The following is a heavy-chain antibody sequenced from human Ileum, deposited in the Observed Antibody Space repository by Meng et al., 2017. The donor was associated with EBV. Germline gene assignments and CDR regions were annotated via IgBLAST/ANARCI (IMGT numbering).Heavy chain of an antibody. Sequence: VPRQESCPGLVKPSQTLSLTCSVPGCSIRSTGHYWTWIRQPPGKGLEWIGYIFYSGSSFYNPSLQSRVTISVDTSKNQFSLNLSSVTAADTAVYYCARVAVTAIHFDSWGQGTLVTVSS. J-gene: IGHJ4*02. CDR1: GCSIRSTGHY. V-gene: IGHV4-30-4*01. D-gene: IGHD2-21*02. CDR2: IFYSGSS. CDR3: ARVAVTAIHFDS.